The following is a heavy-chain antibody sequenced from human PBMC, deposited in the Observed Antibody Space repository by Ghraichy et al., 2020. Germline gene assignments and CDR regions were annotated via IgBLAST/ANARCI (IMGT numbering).Heavy chain of an antibody. CDR3: ARDLDTAWGGYGMDV. V-gene: IGHV3-21*06. Sequence: LSLTCAASGFTFSTYSMSWVRQAPGKGLEWVSYISGSSSNIYYADSVKGRFTISRDNAKNSVYLQMNSLRAEDTAVYYCARDLDTAWGGYGMDVWGQGTTVTVSS. J-gene: IGHJ6*02. D-gene: IGHD5-18*01. CDR1: GFTFSTYS. CDR2: ISGSSSNI.